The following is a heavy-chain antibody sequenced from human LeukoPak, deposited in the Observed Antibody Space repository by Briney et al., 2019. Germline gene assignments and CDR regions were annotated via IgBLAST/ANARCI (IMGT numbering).Heavy chain of an antibody. J-gene: IGHJ6*02. V-gene: IGHV1-69*04. D-gene: IGHD3-22*01. CDR1: GGTFSSYA. CDR2: IIPILGIA. Sequence: AVKVSCKASGGTFSSYAISWVRQAPRQGREWMRRIIPILGIANYAQKFQGRVTITADKSTSTAYMELSSLRSEDTAVYYCASNPYHSGYSGRENYYGMDVWGQGTTVTVSS. CDR3: ASNPYHSGYSGRENYYGMDV.